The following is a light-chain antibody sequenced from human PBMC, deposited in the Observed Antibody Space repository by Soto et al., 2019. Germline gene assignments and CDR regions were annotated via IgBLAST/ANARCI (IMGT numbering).Light chain of an antibody. Sequence: QSVLTQPRSVSGSPGQSVTISCTGTSSDVGGYNYVSWYQQHPGKAPKLMIFDVSKRPSGVPDRFSGSKSGNTASLTISGLQAEDEADYHCCSFGGSLKFVLFGGGTQLTVL. CDR3: CSFGGSLKFVL. CDR2: DVS. V-gene: IGLV2-11*01. J-gene: IGLJ2*01. CDR1: SSDVGGYNY.